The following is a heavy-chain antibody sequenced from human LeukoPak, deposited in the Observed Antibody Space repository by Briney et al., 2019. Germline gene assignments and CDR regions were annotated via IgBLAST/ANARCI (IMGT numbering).Heavy chain of an antibody. CDR3: TTDTRRVVVPK. V-gene: IGHV3-15*01. CDR1: GFSFSSFG. D-gene: IGHD2-15*01. J-gene: IGHJ4*02. CDR2: IKRKTDGGTT. Sequence: GRSLRLSCAASGFSFSSFGMHWVRQAPGKGLEWVGRIKRKTDGGTTDYAAPVKGRFSIPRDDSKTSLYLQMNNLQTEDTAVYYCTTDTRRVVVPKWGQGTLVTVSS.